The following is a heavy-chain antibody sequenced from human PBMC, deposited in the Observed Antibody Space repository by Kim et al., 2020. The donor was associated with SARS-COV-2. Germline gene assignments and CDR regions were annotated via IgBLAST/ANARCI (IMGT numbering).Heavy chain of an antibody. Sequence: TRYSPSFQGQVTISADKSISTAYLRWSSLKASDTAMYYCARTFHDTAPFDYWGQGTLVTVSS. CDR2: T. CDR3: ARTFHDTAPFDY. J-gene: IGHJ4*02. D-gene: IGHD1-1*01. V-gene: IGHV5-51*01.